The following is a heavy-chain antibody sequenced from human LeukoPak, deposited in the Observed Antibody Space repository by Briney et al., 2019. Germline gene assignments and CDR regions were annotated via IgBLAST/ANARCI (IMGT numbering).Heavy chain of an antibody. D-gene: IGHD3-10*01. V-gene: IGHV3-30*04. Sequence: AGGSLRLSCAASGFTFSSYAMHWVRQAPGKGLEWVAVISYDGSNKYYADSVKGRFTISRDNSKNTLYLQMNSLRAEDTAVYYCARDYPTMVRGVIIPAYMDVWGKGTTVTVSS. J-gene: IGHJ6*03. CDR2: ISYDGSNK. CDR3: ARDYPTMVRGVIIPAYMDV. CDR1: GFTFSSYA.